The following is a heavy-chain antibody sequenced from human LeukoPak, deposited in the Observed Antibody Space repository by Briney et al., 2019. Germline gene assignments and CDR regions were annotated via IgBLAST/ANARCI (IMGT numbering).Heavy chain of an antibody. Sequence: GGSLRLSCEASGFNFKVYATHWVRHAPGKGLEWVAATSYDGSKIYYSDSVQGQFTISRDNSKNTLYLQMNGLTTDDTAVYYCARGKMRTLALAEYLQDWGQGTLVTVSS. CDR1: GFNFKVYA. CDR3: ARGKMRTLALAEYLQD. CDR2: TSYDGSKI. V-gene: IGHV3-30*04. J-gene: IGHJ1*01.